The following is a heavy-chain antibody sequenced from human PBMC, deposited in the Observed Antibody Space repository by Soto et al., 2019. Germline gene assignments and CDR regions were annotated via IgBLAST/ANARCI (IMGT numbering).Heavy chain of an antibody. Sequence: PGGAMRLSCSASGFTLGNYWMHWVRQAPGKGLVWVSRINDYGTTINYAESVEGRFIISRDDAKSEVYLQMNNLRADDSAVYYCARGGLDPFDYWGKGALVTVSS. CDR2: INDYGTTI. CDR1: GFTLGNYW. V-gene: IGHV3-74*01. D-gene: IGHD1-1*01. CDR3: ARGGLDPFDY. J-gene: IGHJ4*02.